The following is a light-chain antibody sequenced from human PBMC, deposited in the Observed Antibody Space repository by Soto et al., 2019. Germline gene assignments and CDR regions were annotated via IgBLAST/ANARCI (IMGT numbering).Light chain of an antibody. CDR3: QQGYTTRWT. Sequence: DIQMTQSPTSLSASVGDRVTITCRASQNIRSYLNWYQQIPGKAPNLLIYATSILQTGVPSRFSDSGTGTDFPLTINGLQPEDFATYYCQQGYTTRWTFGQGTKVEIK. CDR2: ATS. CDR1: QNIRSY. V-gene: IGKV1-39*01. J-gene: IGKJ1*01.